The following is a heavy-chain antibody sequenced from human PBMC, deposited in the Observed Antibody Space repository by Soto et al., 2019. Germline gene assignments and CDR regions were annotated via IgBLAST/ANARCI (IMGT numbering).Heavy chain of an antibody. J-gene: IGHJ4*02. CDR3: ARSPSPPYCSSTSCYARFLEWLFFDY. D-gene: IGHD2-2*01. V-gene: IGHV3-7*05. CDR1: GFTFSSYW. Sequence: SGGSLRLSCAASGFTFSSYWMSWVRQAPGKGLEWVANIKQDGSEKYYVDSVKGRFTISRDNAKNSLYLQMNSLRAEDTAVYYCARSPSPPYCSSTSCYARFLEWLFFDYWGQGTLVTVSS. CDR2: IKQDGSEK.